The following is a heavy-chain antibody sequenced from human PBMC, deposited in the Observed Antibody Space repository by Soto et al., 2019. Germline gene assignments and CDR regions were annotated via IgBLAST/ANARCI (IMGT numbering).Heavy chain of an antibody. V-gene: IGHV1-69*13. CDR2: IIPIFGTP. D-gene: IGHD6-13*01. CDR3: ARSLGFRDDRVSHLVL. J-gene: IGHJ4*02. CDR1: RVTISTHA. Sequence: AASVNVSCKASRVTISTHAFNWVLQAPGQGLEWMGGIIPIFGTPDYARKFQGRVTITADASTSTVHMELSSLTSEDTAMYYCARSLGFRDDRVSHLVLGGQGAL.